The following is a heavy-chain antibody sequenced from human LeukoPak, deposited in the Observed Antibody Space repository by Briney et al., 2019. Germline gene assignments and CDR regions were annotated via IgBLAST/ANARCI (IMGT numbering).Heavy chain of an antibody. J-gene: IGHJ6*02. V-gene: IGHV4-34*01. CDR3: ARVQLWNYYYYGMDV. Sequence: PSETLSLTCAVYGGSFSGYYWSWIRQPPGKGLEWIGEINHSGSTNYNPSLKSRVTISVDTSKSQFSLKLSSVTAADTAVYYCARVQLWNYYYYGMDVWGQGTTVTVSS. CDR1: GGSFSGYY. CDR2: INHSGST. D-gene: IGHD5-18*01.